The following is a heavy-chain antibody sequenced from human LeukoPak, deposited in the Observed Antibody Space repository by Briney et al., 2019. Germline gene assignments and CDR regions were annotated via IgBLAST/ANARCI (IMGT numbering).Heavy chain of an antibody. CDR2: MSPNSGNT. Sequence: ASVKVSCKASGYTVTSYDINWVRQATGQGLEWMGWMSPNSGNTGYAQKFQGRVTMTRNTSINTAYMELSSLRSEDTAVYYCARTEHYYDSSVYWGQGTLVTVSS. V-gene: IGHV1-8*01. CDR1: GYTVTSYD. J-gene: IGHJ4*02. D-gene: IGHD3-22*01. CDR3: ARTEHYYDSSVY.